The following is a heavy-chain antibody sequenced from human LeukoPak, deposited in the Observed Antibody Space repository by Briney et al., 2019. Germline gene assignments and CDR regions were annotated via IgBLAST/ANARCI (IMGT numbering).Heavy chain of an antibody. D-gene: IGHD4-17*01. V-gene: IGHV3-30*02. Sequence: GGSLRLSCAASGFSFSTHTMHWVRQAPGKGLEWVAFIRYDGSNKYYADSVKGRFTISRDNSKNTLYLQMNSLRAEDTAIYYCAKDLTTVTSQGDYWGQGTLVTVSS. J-gene: IGHJ4*02. CDR1: GFSFSTHT. CDR3: AKDLTTVTSQGDY. CDR2: IRYDGSNK.